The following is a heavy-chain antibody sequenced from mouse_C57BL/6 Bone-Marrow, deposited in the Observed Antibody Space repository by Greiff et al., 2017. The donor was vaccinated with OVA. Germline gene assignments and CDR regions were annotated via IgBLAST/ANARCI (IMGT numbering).Heavy chain of an antibody. CDR1: GYTFTSYT. Sequence: QVQLQQSGAELARPGASVKMSCKASGYTFTSYTMHWVKQRPGQGLEWIGNINPSSGYTKYNQKFKDKATLTADKSSSTAYMQLSSLTSEDSAVYYCARWGYELAYWGQGTLVTVSA. CDR3: ARWGYELAY. D-gene: IGHD2-10*02. CDR2: INPSSGYT. V-gene: IGHV1-4*01. J-gene: IGHJ3*01.